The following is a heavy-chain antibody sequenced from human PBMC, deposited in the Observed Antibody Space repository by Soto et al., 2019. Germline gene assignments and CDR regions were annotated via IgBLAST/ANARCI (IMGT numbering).Heavy chain of an antibody. Sequence: GGSLRLSCVGSGFTFSRYGMHWLRQAPGEGLEWMAVIVNDGSDRDYAASVAGRFTISRDNSKNTLYLQMDNLGVDDTAMYYCARDDDYEANGLDYWGQGTLVTVSS. V-gene: IGHV3-33*01. CDR2: IVNDGSDR. D-gene: IGHD4-17*01. CDR3: ARDDDYEANGLDY. J-gene: IGHJ4*02. CDR1: GFTFSRYG.